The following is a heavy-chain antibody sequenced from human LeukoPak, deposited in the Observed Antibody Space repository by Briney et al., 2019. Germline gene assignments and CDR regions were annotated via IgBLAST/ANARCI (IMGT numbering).Heavy chain of an antibody. CDR1: GLTFINAW. J-gene: IGHJ3*02. V-gene: IGHV3-15*01. Sequence: GGSLRLSCATSGLTFINAWMSWFRQAPGKGLEWVGRIKSKTDGGTSDYAAPVQGRFTISRDDSKNTLYLQMNSLKIEDTAVYYCATDPGEWEPIWGQGTMVTVSS. CDR3: ATDPGEWEPI. D-gene: IGHD1-26*01. CDR2: IKSKTDGGTS.